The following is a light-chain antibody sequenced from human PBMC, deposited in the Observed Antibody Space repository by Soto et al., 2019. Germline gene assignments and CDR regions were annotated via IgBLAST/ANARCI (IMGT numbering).Light chain of an antibody. J-gene: IGKJ4*01. CDR3: QQYSTSPT. V-gene: IGKV3D-20*01. Sequence: EIVLTQSPATLSLSPGERATLSCGASQTVSSSYVAWYQQKPGLAPRLLIYDASSRATGIPDRFSGSGSGTDFTLTISRLEPEDCAVYYCQQYSTSPTLGGGTTV. CDR2: DAS. CDR1: QTVSSSY.